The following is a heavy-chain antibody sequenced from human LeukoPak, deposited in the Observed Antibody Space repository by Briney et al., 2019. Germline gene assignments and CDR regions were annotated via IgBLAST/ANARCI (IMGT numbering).Heavy chain of an antibody. V-gene: IGHV3-48*03. J-gene: IGHJ4*02. Sequence: GGSLRLSCAASGFTFSSYEMNWVRQAPGKGLEWVSYISSSGSTIYYADSVKGRFTISRDNAKNSLYLQMNSPRAEDTAVYYCARVAVAGTEAGYWGQGTLVTVSS. CDR1: GFTFSSYE. CDR3: ARVAVAGTEAGY. CDR2: ISSSGSTI. D-gene: IGHD6-19*01.